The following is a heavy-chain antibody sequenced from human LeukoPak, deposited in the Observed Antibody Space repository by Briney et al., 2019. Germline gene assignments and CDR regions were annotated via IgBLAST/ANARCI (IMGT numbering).Heavy chain of an antibody. J-gene: IGHJ2*01. CDR3: AHSPPENYDSGGLFDL. CDR2: IFWDDDK. D-gene: IGHD3-22*01. V-gene: IGHV2-5*02. CDR1: GFSFRTSGEG. Sequence: SGPTLVHPTQTLTLTCIFSGFSFRTSGEGVGWIRQPPGKALEWLALIFWDDDKCYSPYLRSRLTITKDTSKNQVVLTMTNMDPVDTATYYCAHSPPENYDSGGLFDLWGRGTLVTVSS.